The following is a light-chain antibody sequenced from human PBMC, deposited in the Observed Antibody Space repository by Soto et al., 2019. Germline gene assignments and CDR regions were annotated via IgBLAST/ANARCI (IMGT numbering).Light chain of an antibody. CDR3: QQHESYPRT. CDR2: AAS. CDR1: QNIHTW. Sequence: DIQMTQSPSTLSASVDDRVTITCRARQNIHTWLAWYQHKPGKAPSLLIYAASSLESGVPSRFSGSGSGTEFTLTISSLQPDDFATYYCQQHESYPRTFGQGTKVEMK. J-gene: IGKJ1*01. V-gene: IGKV1-5*03.